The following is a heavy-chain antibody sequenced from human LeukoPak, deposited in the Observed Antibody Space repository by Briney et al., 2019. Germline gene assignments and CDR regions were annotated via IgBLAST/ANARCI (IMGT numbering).Heavy chain of an antibody. CDR2: INHSGST. D-gene: IGHD2-2*01. CDR1: GGSFSGYY. V-gene: IGHV4-34*01. CDR3: ARPVPAATYYYGMDV. J-gene: IGHJ6*02. Sequence: ASETLSLTCAVYGGSFSGYYWSWIRQPPGKGLEWIGEINHSGSTNYNPSLKSRVTISVDTSKNQFSLKLSSVTAADTAVYCCARPVPAATYYYGMDVWGQGTTVTVSS.